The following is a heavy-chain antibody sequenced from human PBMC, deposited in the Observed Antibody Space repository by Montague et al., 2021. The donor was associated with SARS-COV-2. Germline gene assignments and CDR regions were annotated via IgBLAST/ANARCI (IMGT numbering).Heavy chain of an antibody. CDR2: IYNSGTT. D-gene: IGHD4-17*01. CDR3: ARHRNYGDHSLDNWFHP. V-gene: IGHV4-39*01. Sequence: SETLSLTCTVSGDSTSCPNCYWGWIRQPPGKGLDWIGTIYNSGTTXYXXXXKXRLTISIDTSKNQFSLKLSSVTAADTAVYYCARHRNYGDHSLDNWFHPWGQGTLVTVFS. CDR1: GDSTSCPNCY. J-gene: IGHJ5*02.